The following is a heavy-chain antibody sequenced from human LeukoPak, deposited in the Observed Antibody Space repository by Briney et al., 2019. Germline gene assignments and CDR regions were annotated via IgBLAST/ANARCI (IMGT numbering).Heavy chain of an antibody. CDR2: ISSSSGNTI. J-gene: IGHJ4*02. CDR3: AREGSYYFDY. V-gene: IGHV3-48*03. CDR1: GFTFSSYE. D-gene: IGHD3-10*01. Sequence: GGSLRLSCAASGFTFSSYEMIWFRQAPGKGLEWISYISSSSGNTIYYADSVTGRFTISRDNAKNSLYLQMNSLRAEGTAVYYCAREGSYYFDYWGQGILVTVSS.